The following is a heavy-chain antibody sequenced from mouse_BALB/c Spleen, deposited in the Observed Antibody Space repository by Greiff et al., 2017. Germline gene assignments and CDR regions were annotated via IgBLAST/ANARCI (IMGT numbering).Heavy chain of an antibody. CDR3: ASAYGSSLYFGY. Sequence: EVQGVESGPGLVKPSQSLSLTCTVTGYSITSDYAWNWIRQFPGNKLEWMGYISYSGSTSYNPSLKSRISITRDTSKNQFFLQLNSVTTEDTATYYCASAYGSSLYFGYWGQGTTLTVSS. CDR1: GYSITSDYA. CDR2: ISYSGST. V-gene: IGHV3-2*02. D-gene: IGHD1-1*01. J-gene: IGHJ2*01.